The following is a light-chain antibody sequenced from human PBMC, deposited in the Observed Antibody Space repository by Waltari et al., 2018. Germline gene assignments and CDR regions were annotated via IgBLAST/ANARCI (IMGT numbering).Light chain of an antibody. CDR1: QSVSRA. V-gene: IGKV3-20*01. CDR2: GAS. Sequence: EIVLTQSPGILSLSPGERATFSCRASQSVSRALAWYQQKPGQAPRLLIYGASSRAAGIPDRFSGGGSGTDFSLTISRLEPEDFAVYYCQHYVRLPATFGQGTKV. J-gene: IGKJ1*01. CDR3: QHYVRLPAT.